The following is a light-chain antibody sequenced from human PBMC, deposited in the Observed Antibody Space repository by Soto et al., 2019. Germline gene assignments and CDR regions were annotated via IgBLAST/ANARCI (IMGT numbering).Light chain of an antibody. CDR2: ANH. J-gene: IGLJ2*01. Sequence: QSVLTQPPSVSGAPGQRVTISCTGTSANVGAADDVHWYQQLPGTAPKLLIYANHNRPSGVPDRFSGSKSGTSASLAITGLQAEDEAEYYCTSYTSISTLHVVFGGGTKLTVL. CDR3: TSYTSISTLHVV. V-gene: IGLV1-40*01. CDR1: SANVGAADD.